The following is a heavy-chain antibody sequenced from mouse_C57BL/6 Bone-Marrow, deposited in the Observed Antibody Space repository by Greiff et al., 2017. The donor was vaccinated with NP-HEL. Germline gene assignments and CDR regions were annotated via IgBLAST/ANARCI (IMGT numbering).Heavy chain of an antibody. Sequence: EVNVVESGGDLVKPGGSLKLSCAASGFTFSSYGMSWVRQTPDKRLEWVATISSGGSYTYYPDSVKGRFTISRDNAKNTLYLQMSSLKSEDTAMYYCARSYYYGSSYRYYFDYWGQGTTLTVSS. CDR2: ISSGGSYT. CDR1: GFTFSSYG. J-gene: IGHJ2*01. CDR3: ARSYYYGSSYRYYFDY. V-gene: IGHV5-6*01. D-gene: IGHD1-1*01.